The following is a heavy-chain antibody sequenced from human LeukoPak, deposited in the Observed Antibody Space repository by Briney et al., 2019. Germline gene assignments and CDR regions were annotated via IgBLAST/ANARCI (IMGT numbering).Heavy chain of an antibody. D-gene: IGHD3-22*01. CDR1: GFTVSSNY. Sequence: GSLELSCAASGFTVSSNYLSWVRQAPGKGLEWVSVIYSGGSTYYADSVKGRFTISRDNAKNSLYLQMNSLRAEDTAVYYCARVGRITMIVVAAGIDYWGQGTLVTVSS. J-gene: IGHJ4*02. V-gene: IGHV3-53*01. CDR3: ARVGRITMIVVAAGIDY. CDR2: IYSGGST.